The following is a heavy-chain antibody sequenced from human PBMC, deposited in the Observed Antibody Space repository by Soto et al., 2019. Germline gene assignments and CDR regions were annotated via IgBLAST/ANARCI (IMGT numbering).Heavy chain of an antibody. CDR3: ARSYSFGGVISPTFDY. Sequence: QEQLVQSGAEVKKPGSSVKVSCKASGGTFSTHAITWVRQAPGQVLEWMGGINPIFGTTNYAQKFQGRLTITAANSTTTAYMELSSLRSDDTAVYYCARSYSFGGVISPTFDYWGQGTLVTVSS. D-gene: IGHD3-16*02. CDR2: INPIFGTT. J-gene: IGHJ4*02. V-gene: IGHV1-69*06. CDR1: GGTFSTHA.